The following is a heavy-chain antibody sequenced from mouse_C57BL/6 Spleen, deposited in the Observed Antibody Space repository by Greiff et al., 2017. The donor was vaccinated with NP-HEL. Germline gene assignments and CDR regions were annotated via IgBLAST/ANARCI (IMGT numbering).Heavy chain of an antibody. CDR2: INPNYGTT. D-gene: IGHD1-1*01. CDR1: GYSFTDYN. CDR3: ARADYYGSSIFAY. Sequence: EVKLVESGPELVKPGASVKISCKASGYSFTDYNMNWVKQSNGKSLEWIGVINPNYGTTSYNQKFKGKATLTVDQSSSTAYMQLNSLTSEDSAVYYCARADYYGSSIFAYWGQGTLVTVSA. V-gene: IGHV1-39*01. J-gene: IGHJ3*01.